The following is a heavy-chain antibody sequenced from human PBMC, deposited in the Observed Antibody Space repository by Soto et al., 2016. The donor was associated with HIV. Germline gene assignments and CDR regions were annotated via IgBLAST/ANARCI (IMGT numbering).Heavy chain of an antibody. D-gene: IGHD3-9*01. CDR3: AKGWSSAAFYDILTRGYYFDY. J-gene: IGHJ4*02. CDR2: ISGDGGSK. V-gene: IGHV3-43*02. Sequence: EVQLVESGGGVVQPGGSLRLSCAASGFTFDDYAMHWVRQAPGKGLEWVSLISGDGGSKYYGDSVKGRFTISRDNKKNSLYLQMNSLRTEDTALYYCAKGWSSAAFYDILTRGYYFDYWGQGTLVTVSS. CDR1: GFTFDDYA.